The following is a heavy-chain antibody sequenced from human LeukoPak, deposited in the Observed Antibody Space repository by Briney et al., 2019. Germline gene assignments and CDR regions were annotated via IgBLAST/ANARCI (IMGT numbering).Heavy chain of an antibody. CDR1: GFTFSSYS. Sequence: GGSLRLSCAASGFTFSSYSVNWVRQAPGKGLEWVSYISSSSSTIYYADSVKGRFTISRDNAKNSLYLQMNSLRDEDTAVYYCAGLDIVAPSSSYWGQGTLVTVSS. V-gene: IGHV3-48*02. CDR2: ISSSSSTI. D-gene: IGHD5-12*01. CDR3: AGLDIVAPSSSY. J-gene: IGHJ4*02.